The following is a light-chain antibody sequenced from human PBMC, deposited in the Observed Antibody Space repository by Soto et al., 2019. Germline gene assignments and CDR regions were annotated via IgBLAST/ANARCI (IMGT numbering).Light chain of an antibody. CDR1: SSNIGAGYD. CDR3: CSYAGSYVV. Sequence: QSVLTQPPSVSGAPGQRVTISCTGSSSNIGAGYDVHWYQQLPGAAPKLLIYGNNNRPSGVPDRFSGSKSGNTASLTISGLQAEDEADYYCCSYAGSYVVFGGGTQLTVL. CDR2: GNN. J-gene: IGLJ2*01. V-gene: IGLV1-40*01.